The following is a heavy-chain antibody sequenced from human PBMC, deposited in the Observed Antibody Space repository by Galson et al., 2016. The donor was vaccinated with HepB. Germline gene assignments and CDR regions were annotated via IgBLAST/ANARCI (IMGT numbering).Heavy chain of an antibody. CDR3: AREFAADAFDI. CDR2: IYHTGLT. D-gene: IGHD3-10*01. Sequence: SETLSLTCAVSGGSISSSNWWSWVRQPPGKGLEWIAEIYHTGLTAYNPSLKSRVTISMDKSKNHLSLDLNSVTAADTAVYYCAREFAADAFDIWGQGTMVTASS. V-gene: IGHV4-4*02. J-gene: IGHJ3*02. CDR1: GGSISSSNW.